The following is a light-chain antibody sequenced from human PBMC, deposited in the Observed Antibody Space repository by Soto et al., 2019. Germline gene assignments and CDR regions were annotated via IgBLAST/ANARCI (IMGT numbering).Light chain of an antibody. CDR1: QSVSSY. V-gene: IGKV3-11*01. CDR2: DAS. CDR3: QQRSNWPYT. J-gene: IGKJ2*01. Sequence: EIVLTQSPATLSLSPGERATLSCRASQSVSSYLAWYQQKPGRAPRLLIYDASNRATGIPARFSGSGSGTDFTLTISSLEPEDFAVYSCQQRSNWPYTFGQGTKLEIK.